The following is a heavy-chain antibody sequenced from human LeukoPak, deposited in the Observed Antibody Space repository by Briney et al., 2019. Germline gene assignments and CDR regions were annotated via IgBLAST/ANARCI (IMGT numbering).Heavy chain of an antibody. CDR2: ISYEGSNK. CDR3: AKASPQIDPCEAEYFDYGMYV. CDR1: GLIFSSYG. J-gene: IGHJ6*04. Sequence: HAGGSLRPSCAASGLIFSSYGIDWVRQAPGKGLEWQAVISYEGSNKYYADSVKVQFTISRDNAKIPLYLKMYSVRAEDTAVYYGAKASPQIDPCEAEYFDYGMYVWGKGTTVTVSS. D-gene: IGHD2-21*01. V-gene: IGHV3-30*18.